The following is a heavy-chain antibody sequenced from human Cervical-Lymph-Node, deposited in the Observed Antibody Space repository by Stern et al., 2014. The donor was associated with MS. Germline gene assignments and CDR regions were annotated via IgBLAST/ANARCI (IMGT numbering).Heavy chain of an antibody. CDR1: GFVFRGYA. D-gene: IGHD1-26*01. V-gene: IGHV3-30*04. J-gene: IGHJ4*02. CDR2: ISYDGRDK. Sequence: VQLVQSGGGVVQPGRSLRLSCAASGFVFRGYALHWVRQAPGKGLEWVALISYDGRDKYYTDSVTGRFTVSRDNSNNTVDLEMNSLRLEDTAVYYCAKGGSGSYLDWGQGSLVTVSS. CDR3: AKGGSGSYLD.